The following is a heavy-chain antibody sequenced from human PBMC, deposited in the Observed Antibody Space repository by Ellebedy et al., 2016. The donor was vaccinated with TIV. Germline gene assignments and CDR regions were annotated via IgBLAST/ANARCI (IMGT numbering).Heavy chain of an antibody. CDR2: IYHSGST. CDR1: GGSISSSNW. D-gene: IGHD6-13*01. J-gene: IGHJ6*02. CDR3: ARVAAAAGTFYYGMDV. Sequence: SETLSLTCAVSGGSISSSNWWSWVRQPPGQGLEWIGEIYHSGSTNYNPSLKSRVTISVDRSKNQFSLKLNSVTAADTAVYYCARVAAAAGTFYYGMDVWGQGTTVTVSS. V-gene: IGHV4-4*02.